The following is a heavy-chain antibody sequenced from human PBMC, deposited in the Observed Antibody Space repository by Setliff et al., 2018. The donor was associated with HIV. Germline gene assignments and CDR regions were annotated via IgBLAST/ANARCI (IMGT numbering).Heavy chain of an antibody. D-gene: IGHD3-3*01. CDR3: AGSWSGYPLSFGY. CDR2: IYNGGAS. V-gene: IGHV4-39*07. J-gene: IGHJ4*02. CDR1: GDSIISGSYY. Sequence: PSETLSLTCIVTGDSIISGSYYWAWIRQPPGKGLEWIGTIYNGGASHYKPSLKSRVTISVDTSKNQFSLKLSSVTAADTAVYYCAGSWSGYPLSFGYWGQGTLVTVSS.